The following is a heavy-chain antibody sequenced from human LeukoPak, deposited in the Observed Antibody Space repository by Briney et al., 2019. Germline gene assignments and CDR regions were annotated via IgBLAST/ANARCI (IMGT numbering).Heavy chain of an antibody. V-gene: IGHV4-39*01. CDR2: IDYSGST. Sequence: SETLSLTCTVSGDSSSNSLYYWGWVRQPPGKGLEWVGTIDYSGSTYYNPSLKSRATISIDTSKNQFSLTLSPVTAADTAVYYCARLSAVTASEGWFDPWGQGTLVTVSS. CDR3: ARLSAVTASEGWFDP. CDR1: GDSSSNSLYY. D-gene: IGHD2-21*02. J-gene: IGHJ5*02.